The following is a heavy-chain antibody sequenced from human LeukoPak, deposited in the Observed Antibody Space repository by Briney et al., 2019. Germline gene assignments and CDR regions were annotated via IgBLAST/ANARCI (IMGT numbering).Heavy chain of an antibody. CDR3: ARPAQVDGSINAFDI. CDR1: GFTFNNYA. Sequence: GGSLRLSCAGSGFTFNNYAMSRVRQAPGKGLEWVAVISGNDGNTFYADSVKGRFTISRDNSKNTLYLQMNSLRAEDTALYYCARPAQVDGSINAFDIWGEGTMVTVSS. J-gene: IGHJ3*02. D-gene: IGHD5-24*01. V-gene: IGHV3-23*01. CDR2: ISGNDGNT.